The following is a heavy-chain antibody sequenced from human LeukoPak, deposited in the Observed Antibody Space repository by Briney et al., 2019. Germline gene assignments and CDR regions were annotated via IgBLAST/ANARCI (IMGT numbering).Heavy chain of an antibody. V-gene: IGHV3-7*01. J-gene: IGHJ4*02. CDR2: IKQDGSEK. Sequence: GGSLRLSCAASGFTFSSYWMSWVRQAPGKGLEWVANIKQDGSEKYYVDSVKGRFTISRDNAKNSLYLQMNSLRAEDTAVYYCARAHIVVVVAATPNYFDYWGQGTLVTVSS. D-gene: IGHD2-15*01. CDR3: ARAHIVVVVAATPNYFDY. CDR1: GFTFSSYW.